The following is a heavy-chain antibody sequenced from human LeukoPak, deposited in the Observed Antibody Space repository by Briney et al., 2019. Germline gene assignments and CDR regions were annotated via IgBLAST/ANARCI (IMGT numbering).Heavy chain of an antibody. Sequence: GGSLRLSCEASGFTFSSYGMHWVRQAPGKGLEWVSFIRGDGSNKYYADSVKGRFTISRDNSKNTLYLQMNRLRAEDTAVYYCEKDDRYYDYVLGSYGFDYWGQGTLVTVSS. J-gene: IGHJ4*02. D-gene: IGHD3-16*01. CDR2: IRGDGSNK. CDR1: GFTFSSYG. CDR3: EKDDRYYDYVLGSYGFDY. V-gene: IGHV3-30*02.